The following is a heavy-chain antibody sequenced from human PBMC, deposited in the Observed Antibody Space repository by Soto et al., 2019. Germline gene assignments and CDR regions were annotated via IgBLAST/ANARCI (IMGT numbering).Heavy chain of an antibody. CDR2: ISANYGTA. CDR1: GYTFTSYG. V-gene: IGHV1-69*13. J-gene: IGHJ6*02. D-gene: IGHD3-10*01. CDR3: ARTLAVDYGSGSYFYYYGMDV. Sequence: SVTVSCKASGYTFTSYGISWVRQAPGQGLEWIGGISANYGTANYAQKFQGRVTITADESTSTAYIELSSLRSEDTAVYYCARTLAVDYGSGSYFYYYGMDVWGQGTTVTVSS.